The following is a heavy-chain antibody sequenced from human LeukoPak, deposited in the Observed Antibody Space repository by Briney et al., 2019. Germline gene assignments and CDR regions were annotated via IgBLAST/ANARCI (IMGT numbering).Heavy chain of an antibody. V-gene: IGHV1-18*01. D-gene: IGHD6-19*01. CDR3: ARRSGYSSRSNRDYYYYYIDV. CDR1: GYTFTSYG. CDR2: ISAYNGNT. J-gene: IGHJ6*03. Sequence: ASVKVSCKASGYTFTSYGISWVRQAPGQGLEWMGWISAYNGNTNYAQKLQGRVTMTTDTSTSTAYMELSSLGSEDTAVYYCARRSGYSSRSNRDYYYYYIDVWGKGTTVTISS.